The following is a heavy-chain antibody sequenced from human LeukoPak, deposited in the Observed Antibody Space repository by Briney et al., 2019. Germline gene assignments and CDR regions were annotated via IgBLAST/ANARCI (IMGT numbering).Heavy chain of an antibody. CDR2: ISYDGSYN. CDR1: GFTFSSYS. V-gene: IGHV3-30*04. D-gene: IGHD1-26*01. J-gene: IGHJ4*02. CDR3: AKDRVGVPDY. Sequence: GGSLRLSCAASGFTFSSYSMHWVRQAPGKGLEWVAFISYDGSYNDYADSVKGRFTISRDNSKNTLYLQMNSLRAEDTAVYYCAKDRVGVPDYWGQGTLVTVSS.